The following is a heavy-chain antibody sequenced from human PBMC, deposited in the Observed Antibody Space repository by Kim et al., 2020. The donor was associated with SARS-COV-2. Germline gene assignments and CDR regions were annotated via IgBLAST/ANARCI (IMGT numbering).Heavy chain of an antibody. J-gene: IGHJ4*02. CDR1: GYTFTSYG. Sequence: ASVKVSCKASGYTFTSYGISWVRQAPGQGLEWMGWISAYNGNTNYAQKLQGRVTMTTDTSTSTAYMELRSLRSDDTAVYYCARERSGYCSGGSCSVPAYWGQGTLVTVSS. V-gene: IGHV1-18*01. CDR2: ISAYNGNT. CDR3: ARERSGYCSGGSCSVPAY. D-gene: IGHD2-15*01.